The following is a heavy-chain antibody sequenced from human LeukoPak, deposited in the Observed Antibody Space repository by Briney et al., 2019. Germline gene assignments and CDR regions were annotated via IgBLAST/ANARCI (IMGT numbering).Heavy chain of an antibody. D-gene: IGHD6-19*01. CDR1: GYTFTTYA. CDR3: ARVVAVAGPGILDY. CDR2: INTNTGNP. V-gene: IGHV7-4-1*02. Sequence: ASVKVSCKASGYTFTTYAMNWVRQAPGQGLEWMGWINTNTGNPTYAQGFTGRFVFSLDTSVSTAYLHISSLKAEDTAVYYCARVVAVAGPGILDYWGQGTLVTVSS. J-gene: IGHJ4*02.